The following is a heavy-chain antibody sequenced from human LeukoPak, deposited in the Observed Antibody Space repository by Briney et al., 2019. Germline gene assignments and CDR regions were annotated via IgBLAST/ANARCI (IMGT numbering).Heavy chain of an antibody. CDR2: IIPIFGTA. V-gene: IGHV1-69*06. Sequence: GASVKVSCKASGGTFSSYAISWVRQAPGQGLEWMGGIIPIFGTANYAQKFQGRVTITADKSTSTAYMELSSLRSEGTAVYYCARTGYCSSTSCYGWEYYFDYWGQGTLVTVSS. D-gene: IGHD2-2*01. J-gene: IGHJ4*02. CDR3: ARTGYCSSTSCYGWEYYFDY. CDR1: GGTFSSYA.